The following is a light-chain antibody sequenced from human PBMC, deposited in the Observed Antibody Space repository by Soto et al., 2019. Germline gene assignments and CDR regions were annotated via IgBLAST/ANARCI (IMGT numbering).Light chain of an antibody. CDR3: QQYNVWPLT. Sequence: EIVMTQSPATLSVSPGERATLSCRASQSVSSNLAWYQQKPGQTPKLLIYVVSTRATGIPARFSGSGSGTEFTLTISSLQSEDFAVYYCQQYNVWPLTFGGGTKVEFK. V-gene: IGKV3-15*01. CDR1: QSVSSN. CDR2: VVS. J-gene: IGKJ4*01.